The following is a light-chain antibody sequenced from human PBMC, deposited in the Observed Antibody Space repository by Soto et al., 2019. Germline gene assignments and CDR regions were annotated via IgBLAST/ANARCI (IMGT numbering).Light chain of an antibody. V-gene: IGKV4-1*01. CDR3: QQYFNSPVT. Sequence: DIVMTQSPDSLAMSLGERATIHCRSSQSVLFNSNKKNFLAWYQQKPGQPPKLLIYWASTRQSGVPDRFSGGGSVTDFTLTISRLQAEDVAVYYCQQYFNSPVTFGQGTRLEIK. CDR2: WAS. J-gene: IGKJ5*01. CDR1: QSVLFNSNKKNF.